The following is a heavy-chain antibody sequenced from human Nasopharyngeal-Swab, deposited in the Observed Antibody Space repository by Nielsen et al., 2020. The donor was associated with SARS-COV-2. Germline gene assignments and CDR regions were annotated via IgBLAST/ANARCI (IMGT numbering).Heavy chain of an antibody. CDR1: GYTFTTYA. CDR2: INAGNGNT. V-gene: IGHV1-3*01. J-gene: IGHJ5*02. Sequence: ASVKVSCKASGYTFTTYAIHWVRQAPGQRLEWMGWINAGNGNTKYSQKLQGRVTITRDTSASTAYMELSSLGSEGTAVYYCARDSSSGLRYFDWLSPGYNWFDPWGQGTLVTVSS. CDR3: ARDSSSGLRYFDWLSPGYNWFDP. D-gene: IGHD3-9*01.